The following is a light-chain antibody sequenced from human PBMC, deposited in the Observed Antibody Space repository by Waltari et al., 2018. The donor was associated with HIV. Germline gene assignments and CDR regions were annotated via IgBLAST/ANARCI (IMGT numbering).Light chain of an antibody. V-gene: IGLV2-23*02. Sequence: QSALTQPASVSGSPGQSITISCTGTSSDVGSYNLVSWYQQNPDKAPKLMIYEVSQRPSGVSTRFSGSKSRNTASLTISGLQAEDEAAYYCCSYAGSSTLIFGGGTKLTVL. J-gene: IGLJ2*01. CDR3: CSYAGSSTLI. CDR2: EVS. CDR1: SSDVGSYNL.